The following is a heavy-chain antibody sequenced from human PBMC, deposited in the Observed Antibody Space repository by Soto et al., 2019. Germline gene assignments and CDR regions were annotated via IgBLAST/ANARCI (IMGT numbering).Heavy chain of an antibody. CDR1: GGTFSSYA. D-gene: IGHD2-15*01. CDR3: ARVQPIHPLGYCSGGSCFHNWFDP. J-gene: IGHJ5*02. V-gene: IGHV1-69*01. Sequence: QVQLVQSGAEVKKPGSSVKVSCKASGGTFSSYAISWVRQAPGQGLEWMGGIIPIFGTANYAQKFQGRVTITADESTSTAYMELSSLRSEDTAVYYCARVQPIHPLGYCSGGSCFHNWFDPWGQGTLSPSPQ. CDR2: IIPIFGTA.